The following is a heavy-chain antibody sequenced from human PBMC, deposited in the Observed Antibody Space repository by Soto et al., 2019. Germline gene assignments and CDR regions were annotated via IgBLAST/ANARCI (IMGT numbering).Heavy chain of an antibody. Sequence: QVQLVESGGGAVQPGMSLKLSCAASGFNLRDYGMHWVRQAPGKGLEWVAVIWFHESRTLYADSVKGRFTTSRDIRNNMLFLQMDGLRVDDTAVYYCAKSRDGYHHGLAWGQGTLVTVSS. CDR2: IWFHESRT. D-gene: IGHD5-12*01. CDR1: GFNLRDYG. J-gene: IGHJ5*02. V-gene: IGHV3-33*06. CDR3: AKSRDGYHHGLA.